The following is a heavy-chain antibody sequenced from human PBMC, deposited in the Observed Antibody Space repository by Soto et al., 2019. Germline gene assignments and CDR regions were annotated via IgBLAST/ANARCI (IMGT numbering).Heavy chain of an antibody. V-gene: IGHV3-30*18. CDR2: ISYDGSNK. D-gene: IGHD3-3*01. CDR1: GFTFSSYG. CDR3: AKDRGGQDFWSGPYYYYYYGMDV. Sequence: GSLRLSCAASGFTFSSYGMHWVRQAPGKGLEWVAVISYDGSNKYYADSVKGRFTISRDNSKNTLYLQMNSLRAEDTAVYYCAKDRGGQDFWSGPYYYYYYGMDVWGQGTTVTVSS. J-gene: IGHJ6*02.